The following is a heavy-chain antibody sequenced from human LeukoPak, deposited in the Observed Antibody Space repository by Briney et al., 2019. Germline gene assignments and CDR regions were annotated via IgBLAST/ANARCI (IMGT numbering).Heavy chain of an antibody. CDR3: ARAGSGSYQPHFDY. CDR1: GFTFSSYS. D-gene: IGHD1-26*01. J-gene: IGHJ4*02. V-gene: IGHV3-48*01. CDR2: ISSSSSTI. Sequence: PGGSLRLSCAASGFTFSSYSMNWVRQAPGKGLEWVSYISSSSSTIYYADSVKGRFTISRDNAKNSLYLQMNSLRAEDTAVYYCARAGSGSYQPHFDYWGQGTLVTVSS.